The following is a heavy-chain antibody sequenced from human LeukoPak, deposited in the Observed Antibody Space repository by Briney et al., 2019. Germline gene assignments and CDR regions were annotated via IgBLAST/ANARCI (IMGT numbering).Heavy chain of an antibody. CDR2: ISGSGGST. CDR1: GFTFSSYS. Sequence: PGGSLRLSCAVSGFTFSSYSLSWVRQAPGKGLEWVSAISGSGGSTYYADSVKGRFTISRDNSKNTLYLQMNSLRAEDTAVYYCAKDADYYDSSGYRLSFDYWGQGTLVTVSS. J-gene: IGHJ4*02. D-gene: IGHD3-22*01. V-gene: IGHV3-23*01. CDR3: AKDADYYDSSGYRLSFDY.